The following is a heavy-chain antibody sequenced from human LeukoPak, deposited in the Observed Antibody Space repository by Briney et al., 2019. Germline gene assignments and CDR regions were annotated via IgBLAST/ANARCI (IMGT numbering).Heavy chain of an antibody. CDR2: IYSGGST. CDR3: ARGLYSSGWGPADY. CDR1: GFTVSSNF. D-gene: IGHD6-19*01. Sequence: GGSLRLSCAASGFTVSSNFMTWVRQAPGKGLEWVSVIYSGGSTYYADSVKGRFTVSRDKSKNTLFLQMNSLRAEDTAVYYCARGLYSSGWGPADYWGQGTLVTVSS. V-gene: IGHV3-53*01. J-gene: IGHJ4*02.